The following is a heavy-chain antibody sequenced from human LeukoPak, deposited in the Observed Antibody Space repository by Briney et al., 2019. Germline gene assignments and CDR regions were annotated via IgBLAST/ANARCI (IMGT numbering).Heavy chain of an antibody. Sequence: PVASVKVSCRASGFIFTNYDLNWVRQAAGQGFVWMGWMNPITGSTGYARQFQGRVTMTRDISTSTAYMELTGLRSDDTAVYYCVRDGEGVAIGVNFWFDPWGQGTLVTVSS. CDR2: MNPITGST. CDR1: GFIFTNYD. V-gene: IGHV1-8*01. J-gene: IGHJ5*02. CDR3: VRDGEGVAIGVNFWFDP. D-gene: IGHD3-10*01.